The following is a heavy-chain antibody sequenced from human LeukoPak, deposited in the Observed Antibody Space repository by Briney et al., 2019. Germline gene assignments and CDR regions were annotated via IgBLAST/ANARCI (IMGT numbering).Heavy chain of an antibody. CDR3: RVAAANYYHYYGMDV. D-gene: IGHD6-13*01. Sequence: GGSLRLSCSASGFTFSSYAVHWVRQAPGQGLEYMSAISSNGGATYYADSLKGRFTISRDNSKSTLYLQMSSLRVEDTAVYYCRVAAANYYHYYGMDVWGKGTTVTVSS. J-gene: IGHJ6*04. CDR1: GFTFSSYA. CDR2: ISSNGGAT. V-gene: IGHV3-64D*06.